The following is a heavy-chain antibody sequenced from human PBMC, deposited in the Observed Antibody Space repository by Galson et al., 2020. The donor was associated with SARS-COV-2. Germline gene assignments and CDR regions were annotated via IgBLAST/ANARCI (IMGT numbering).Heavy chain of an antibody. CDR3: AREETDYDSSGPVYYYYGMDV. CDR1: GGSISSSNW. V-gene: IGHV4-4*02. J-gene: IGHJ6*02. CDR2: IYHSGST. Sequence: SETLSLTCAVSGGSISSSNWWSWVRQPPGKGLEWIGEIYHSGSTNYNPSLTSRVTISVDKSKNQFSLKLSSVTAADTAVYYCAREETDYDSSGPVYYYYGMDVWGQGTTVTVSS. D-gene: IGHD3-22*01.